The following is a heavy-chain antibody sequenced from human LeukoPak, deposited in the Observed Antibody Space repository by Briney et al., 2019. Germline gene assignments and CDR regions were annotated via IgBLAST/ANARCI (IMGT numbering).Heavy chain of an antibody. CDR2: ITGNGGDT. Sequence: PGGSLRLSCAASGFTFSSYAMSWVRQAPGKGLEWVSAITGNGGDTSYADSVKGRFTISRDNSKNTLYLQMNSLRAEDTAIYYCAKRIGFATSWVDYWGQGTLVTVSS. D-gene: IGHD2-2*01. V-gene: IGHV3-23*01. CDR3: AKRIGFATSWVDY. CDR1: GFTFSSYA. J-gene: IGHJ4*02.